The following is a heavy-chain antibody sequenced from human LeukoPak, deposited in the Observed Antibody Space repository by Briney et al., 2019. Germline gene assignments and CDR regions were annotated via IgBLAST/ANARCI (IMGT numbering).Heavy chain of an antibody. D-gene: IGHD2-2*01. J-gene: IGHJ5*02. Sequence: PGGSLRLSCAASGFTFSGSAMPWVRQASGKALEWVGRIRSKANSYATAYAASGKGRFTISRDDSKNTAYLQMNSLNPEDTAVYYCTRLADIVVVPAGTWGQGTLVTVSS. CDR2: IRSKANSYAT. CDR1: GFTFSGSA. V-gene: IGHV3-73*01. CDR3: TRLADIVVVPAGT.